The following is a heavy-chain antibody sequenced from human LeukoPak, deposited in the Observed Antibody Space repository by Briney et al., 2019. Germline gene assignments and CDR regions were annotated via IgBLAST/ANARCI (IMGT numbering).Heavy chain of an antibody. CDR2: INHSGST. CDR3: ARGGLGYCSGGSCRSYFFDYYMDV. V-gene: IGHV4-34*01. Sequence: SETLSLTCAVYGGSFSGYYWSWIRQPPGKGLEWIGEINHSGSTNSNPSLKSRVTVSVDTSKNLFSLKLSSATAADTAVYYCARGGLGYCSGGSCRSYFFDYYMDVWGKGTTVTISS. J-gene: IGHJ6*03. CDR1: GGSFSGYY. D-gene: IGHD2-15*01.